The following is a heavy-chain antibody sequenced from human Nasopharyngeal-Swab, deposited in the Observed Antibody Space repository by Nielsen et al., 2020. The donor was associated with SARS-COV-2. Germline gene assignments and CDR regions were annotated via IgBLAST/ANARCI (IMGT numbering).Heavy chain of an antibody. Sequence: SVKVSCKASVFTFTHYYIHWVRQAPRQGLDWMAIINPSGCSPTYAQRFQGRVTMTWDTSTGTVYMEISSLRFDDTAVYYCARDPMMCRSTSCAFDHWGQGTLVTDSS. J-gene: IGHJ4*02. CDR2: INPSGCSP. D-gene: IGHD2-2*01. CDR3: ARDPMMCRSTSCAFDH. V-gene: IGHV1-46*01. CDR1: VFTFTHYY.